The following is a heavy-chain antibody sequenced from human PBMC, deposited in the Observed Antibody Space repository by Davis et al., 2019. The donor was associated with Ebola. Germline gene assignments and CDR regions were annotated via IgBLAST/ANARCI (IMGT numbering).Heavy chain of an antibody. CDR3: ARDQGGSYSDAFDI. D-gene: IGHD1-26*01. CDR2: INPNSGGT. Sequence: AASVKVSCKASGYTFTGYYMHWVRQAPGQGFEWMGWINPNSGGTNYAQKFQGWVTMTRDTSISTAYMELSRLRSDDTAVYYCARDQGGSYSDAFDIWGQGTMVTVSS. V-gene: IGHV1-2*04. J-gene: IGHJ3*02. CDR1: GYTFTGYY.